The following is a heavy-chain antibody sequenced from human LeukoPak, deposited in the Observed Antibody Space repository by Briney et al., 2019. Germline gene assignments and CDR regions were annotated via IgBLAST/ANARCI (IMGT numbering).Heavy chain of an antibody. V-gene: IGHV3-21*01. Sequence: PGGSLGLSGAALGFTFGSNAWTWFGRPQGRGRGWVSSFISSSSYIYYADSVKGRFTISRDNAKNSLYLQMNSLRAEDTAVYYCARERGLRYTRGAFDIWGQGTMVTVSS. CDR2: FISSSSYI. J-gene: IGHJ3*02. CDR1: GFTFGSNA. D-gene: IGHD1-14*01. CDR3: ARERGLRYTRGAFDI.